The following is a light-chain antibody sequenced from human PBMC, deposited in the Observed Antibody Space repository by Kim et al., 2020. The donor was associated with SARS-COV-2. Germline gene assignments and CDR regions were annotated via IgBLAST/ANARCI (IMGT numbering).Light chain of an antibody. Sequence: LSPGERATLSCGASESVSDFLVWYQLRPGQAPRLLIYDASKRAPGSPARFSGSGSGTEFTLTVSSLEPEDFAVYYCQQRADWPRTFGQGTKVDIK. CDR1: ESVSDF. CDR3: QQRADWPRT. CDR2: DAS. V-gene: IGKV3-11*01. J-gene: IGKJ1*01.